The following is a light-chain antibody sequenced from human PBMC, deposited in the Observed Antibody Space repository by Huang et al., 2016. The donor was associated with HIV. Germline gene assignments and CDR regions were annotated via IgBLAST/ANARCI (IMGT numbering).Light chain of an antibody. CDR1: QSLLHSDGKTH. CDR3: MQTTQLPQT. CDR2: EVS. J-gene: IGKJ2*01. V-gene: IGKV2D-29*01. Sequence: DIVLTQTPLALSVTPGQPASISCKSTQSLLHSDGKTHLYWYLQKPGQPPQLLIYEVSNRSSGVSDRFTGSGSGTDFTLKISRVEAEDVGVYYCMQTTQLPQTFGQGTKLEIK.